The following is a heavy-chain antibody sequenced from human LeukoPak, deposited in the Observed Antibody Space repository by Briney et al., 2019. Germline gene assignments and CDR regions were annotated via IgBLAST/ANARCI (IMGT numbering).Heavy chain of an antibody. CDR3: ARLIAGTFDY. D-gene: IGHD6-13*01. CDR2: INHSGST. Sequence: SEALSLTCAVYGGSFSGYYWSWIRQPPGKGLEWIGEINHSGSTNYNPSLKSRVTISVDTSKNQFSLKLSSVTAADTAVYYCARLIAGTFDYWGQGTLVTVSS. J-gene: IGHJ4*02. CDR1: GGSFSGYY. V-gene: IGHV4-34*01.